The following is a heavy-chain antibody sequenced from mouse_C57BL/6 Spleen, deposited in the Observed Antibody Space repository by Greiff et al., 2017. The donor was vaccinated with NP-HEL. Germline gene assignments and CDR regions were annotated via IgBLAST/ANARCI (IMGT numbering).Heavy chain of an antibody. D-gene: IGHD1-1*01. CDR2: IDPENGDT. CDR3: TIGYYGSSRDY. V-gene: IGHV14-4*01. J-gene: IGHJ2*01. CDR1: GFNIKDDY. Sequence: VQLQQSGAELVRPGASVKLSCTASGFNIKDDYMHWVKQRPEQGLEWIGWIDPENGDTEYASKFQGKATITADTSSNTAYLQLSSLTSEDTAVYYCTIGYYGSSRDYWGQGTTLTVSS.